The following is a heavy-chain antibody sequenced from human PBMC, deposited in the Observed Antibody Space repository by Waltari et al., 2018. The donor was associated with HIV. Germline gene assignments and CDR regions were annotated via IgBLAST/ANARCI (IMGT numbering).Heavy chain of an antibody. J-gene: IGHJ6*02. D-gene: IGHD2-21*02. V-gene: IGHV1-2*02. CDR1: GYTFSHSY. CDR2: INPKSGDT. CDR3: AKDLYTVLTAIIGGDYYYYAIDV. Sequence: QLQLVQSGTEVKEPGASLQVPCYTSGYTFSHSYTQWRPPPPRQGVEWMGWINPKSGDTDYAQKFQGSVSMTRDTSISTAYMEVSRLKSDDTAVYYCAKDLYTVLTAIIGGDYYYYAIDVWGQGTTVTVSS.